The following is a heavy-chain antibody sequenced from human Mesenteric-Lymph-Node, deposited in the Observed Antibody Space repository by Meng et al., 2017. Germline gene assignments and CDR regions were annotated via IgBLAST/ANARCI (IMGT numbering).Heavy chain of an antibody. D-gene: IGHD2-15*01. Sequence: QVECVHIGSELKKPGASVKVSCKSSGYTFTSYAMNWVRQAPGQGLEWMGWINTNTGNLTYAQGFTGRFVFSLDTSVSTAYLQISSLKAADTAVYYCARLYCSGGSCYTIDYWGQGTLVTVSS. V-gene: IGHV7-4-1*02. CDR1: GYTFTSYA. CDR2: INTNTGNL. CDR3: ARLYCSGGSCYTIDY. J-gene: IGHJ4*02.